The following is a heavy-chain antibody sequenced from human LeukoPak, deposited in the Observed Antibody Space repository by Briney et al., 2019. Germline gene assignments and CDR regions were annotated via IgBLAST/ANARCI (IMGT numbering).Heavy chain of an antibody. CDR2: MNQDGSEK. CDR3: ARGFGDWGFGELFPTF. V-gene: IGHV3-7*03. CDR1: GFTFSDSW. D-gene: IGHD3-10*01. J-gene: IGHJ4*02. Sequence: GGSLRLSCAASGFTFSDSWMSWVRQAPGKGLEWVANMNQDGSEKDYVDSVKGRFTISRDNAKNSLYLQMNSLRAEDTAVYYCARGFGDWGFGELFPTFWGQGTLVTVSS.